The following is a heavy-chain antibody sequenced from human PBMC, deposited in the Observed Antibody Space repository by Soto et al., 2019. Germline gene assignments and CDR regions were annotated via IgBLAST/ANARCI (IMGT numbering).Heavy chain of an antibody. Sequence: QVQLVQSGAEVKKPGASVKVSCKASGYTFTGYYMHWVRQAPGQGLEWMGWINPNSGGTNYAQKFQGRVTMTRDTSISTAYMELSRLRSDDTAVYYCARDSTDIVVVPAAYYYGMDVWGQGTTVTVSS. V-gene: IGHV1-2*02. D-gene: IGHD2-2*01. CDR1: GYTFTGYY. CDR2: INPNSGGT. CDR3: ARDSTDIVVVPAAYYYGMDV. J-gene: IGHJ6*02.